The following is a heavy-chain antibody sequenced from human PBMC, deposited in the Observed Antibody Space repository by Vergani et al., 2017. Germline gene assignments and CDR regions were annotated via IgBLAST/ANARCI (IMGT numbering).Heavy chain of an antibody. CDR2: IRDKTYNYAT. J-gene: IGHJ4*02. D-gene: IGHD1-26*01. CDR3: AKGSIVGASFEDY. CDR1: GFTFSGSA. Sequence: EVQLVESGGGLVQPGGSLTLSCAASGFTFSGSAMHWVRQTSGKGLEWIGRIRDKTYNYATAYAVSVKGRFIISRDDSKKTAYLQMNSLRAEDTAVYYCAKGSIVGASFEDYWGQGTLVTVSS. V-gene: IGHV3-73*02.